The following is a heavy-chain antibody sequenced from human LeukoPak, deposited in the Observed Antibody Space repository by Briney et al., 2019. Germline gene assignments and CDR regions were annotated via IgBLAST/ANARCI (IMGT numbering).Heavy chain of an antibody. CDR2: INTDGSST. J-gene: IGHJ3*02. CDR3: ARAKFDSSYYYYRGFDI. Sequence: GGSLRLSCAASGFIFSSYWMHWVRHAPGKGLAWVSRINTDGSSTSYADSVKGRFTMSRDNAKNSLYLQMNSLRAEDTAVYYCARAKFDSSYYYYRGFDIWGQGTMVTVSS. CDR1: GFIFSSYW. D-gene: IGHD3-22*01. V-gene: IGHV3-74*01.